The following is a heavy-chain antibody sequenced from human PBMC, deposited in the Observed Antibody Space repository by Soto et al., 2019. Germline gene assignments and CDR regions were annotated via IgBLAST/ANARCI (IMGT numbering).Heavy chain of an antibody. Sequence: HPGGSLRLSCAASGFTVSSNYMSWVRQAPGKGLEWVSVIYSGGSTYYADSVKGRFTISRDNSKNTLYLQMNSLRAEDTAVYYCARVQGVYYDSSCYYCYWGQGTLVTVS. V-gene: IGHV3-53*01. CDR2: IYSGGST. D-gene: IGHD3-22*01. J-gene: IGHJ4*02. CDR1: GFTVSSNY. CDR3: ARVQGVYYDSSCYYCY.